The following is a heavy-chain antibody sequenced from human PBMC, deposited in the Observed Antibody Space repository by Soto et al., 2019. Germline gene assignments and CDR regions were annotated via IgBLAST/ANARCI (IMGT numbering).Heavy chain of an antibody. V-gene: IGHV4-61*08. CDR1: GDSISSGGYY. CDR2: TYYSGST. Sequence: SETLSLTCTVSGDSISSGGYYWSWIRQPPGKGLEWIGYTYYSGSTNYNPSLKSRVTISVDTSKNQFSLKLSSVTAADTAVYYCARRYGSAIDYWGQGTLVTVSS. J-gene: IGHJ4*02. CDR3: ARRYGSAIDY. D-gene: IGHD1-26*01.